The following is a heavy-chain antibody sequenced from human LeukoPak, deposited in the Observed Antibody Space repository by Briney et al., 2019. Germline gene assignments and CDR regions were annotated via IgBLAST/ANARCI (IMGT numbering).Heavy chain of an antibody. D-gene: IGHD6-25*01. CDR1: NFIFSAYE. CDR2: ISTSGTTI. Sequence: GGSLRLSCTASNFIFSAYEMNWVRQAPGKGLEWVSYISTSGTTIYYAASVEGRFTVSRDNSKNSLYLQMNSLTGEDTALYYCVRDFDTSGHIAIDYWGQGTLVTVS. CDR3: VRDFDTSGHIAIDY. V-gene: IGHV3-48*03. J-gene: IGHJ4*02.